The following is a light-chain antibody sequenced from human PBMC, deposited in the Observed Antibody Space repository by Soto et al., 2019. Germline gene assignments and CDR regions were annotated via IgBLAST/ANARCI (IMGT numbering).Light chain of an antibody. CDR3: QQYNNWPPIT. Sequence: DIQMTQSPSSLSASLGDRVTITCQASQAITKYLNWYQQKPGKAPKLLIFGASNLETGVPSRFSGSGSGTDFTFTISSLQPEDIAVYYCQQYNNWPPITFGQGTRLEIK. CDR1: QAITKY. V-gene: IGKV1-33*01. J-gene: IGKJ5*01. CDR2: GAS.